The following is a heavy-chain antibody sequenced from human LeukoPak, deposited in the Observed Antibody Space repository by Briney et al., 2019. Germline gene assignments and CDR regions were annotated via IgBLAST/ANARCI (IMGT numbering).Heavy chain of an antibody. Sequence: GGSLRLSCGASGFTFSSYAMSWVRQAPGKGLEGVSVISGSGGSTYYADSVMGRFTSCRDNSKNTAEGQMNCRRAEDRAVKYGXKEILGYYTYMDVWGRGTTVTVSS. V-gene: IGHV3-23*01. D-gene: IGHD7-27*01. CDR3: XKEILGYYTYMDV. CDR2: ISGSGGST. J-gene: IGHJ6*03. CDR1: GFTFSSYA.